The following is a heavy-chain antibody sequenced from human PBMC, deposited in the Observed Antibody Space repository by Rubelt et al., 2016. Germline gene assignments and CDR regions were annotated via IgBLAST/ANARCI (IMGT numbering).Heavy chain of an antibody. CDR2: INPNSGGT. J-gene: IGHJ3*02. CDR3: ARDRLLDDSSGGDAFDI. Sequence: QVQLVQSGSELKKPGASVKVSCKASGYTFTSYAMNWVRQAPGQGLEWMGWINPNSGGTNYAQKFQGRVTMTRDTSISTAYMELSRLRSDDTAVYYCARDRLLDDSSGGDAFDIWGQGTMVTVSS. D-gene: IGHD3-22*01. CDR1: GYTFTSYA. V-gene: IGHV1-2*02.